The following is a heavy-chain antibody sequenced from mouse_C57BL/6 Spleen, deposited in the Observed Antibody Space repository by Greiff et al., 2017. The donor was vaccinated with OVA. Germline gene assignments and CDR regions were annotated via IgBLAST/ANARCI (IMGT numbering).Heavy chain of an antibody. CDR1: GFTFTDYY. Sequence: EVKLMESGGGLVQPGGSLSLSCAASGFTFTDYYMSWVRQPPGKALEWLGFIRNKANGYTTEYSASVKGRFTISRDNSQSILYLQMNALRAEDSATYYCARYMTTAEAMDYWGQGTSVTVSS. J-gene: IGHJ4*01. CDR2: IRNKANGYTT. D-gene: IGHD1-2*01. V-gene: IGHV7-3*01. CDR3: ARYMTTAEAMDY.